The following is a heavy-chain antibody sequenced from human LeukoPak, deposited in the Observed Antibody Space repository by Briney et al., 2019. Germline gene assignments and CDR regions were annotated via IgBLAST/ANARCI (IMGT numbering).Heavy chain of an antibody. J-gene: IGHJ4*02. D-gene: IGHD2/OR15-2a*01. CDR2: IISDGSWT. CDR1: GNYW. Sequence: GRSLRLSCAASGNYWMHWVRQAPGKGLVWVSHIISDGSWTSYADSVKGRFTISKDNAKNTVYLQMNSLRAEDTAVYYCVSFYETYWGRGTLVTVSS. CDR3: VSFYETY. V-gene: IGHV3-74*01.